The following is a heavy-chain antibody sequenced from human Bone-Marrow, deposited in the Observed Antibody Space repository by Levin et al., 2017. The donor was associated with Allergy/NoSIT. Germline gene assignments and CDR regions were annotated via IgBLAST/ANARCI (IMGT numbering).Heavy chain of an antibody. J-gene: IGHJ4*02. V-gene: IGHV3-23*01. D-gene: IGHD3-10*01. CDR1: GFIFKHFG. Sequence: GGSLRLSCAASGFIFKHFGMSWVRQAPGKGLEWVSGISGSGEKTYNDIDSVKVRFNISRDNSNNTLYLQMNSLRVEDTAVYYCAKGSRVRGIIPLDYWGQGILVTVSS. CDR2: ISGSGEKT. CDR3: AKGSRVRGIIPLDY.